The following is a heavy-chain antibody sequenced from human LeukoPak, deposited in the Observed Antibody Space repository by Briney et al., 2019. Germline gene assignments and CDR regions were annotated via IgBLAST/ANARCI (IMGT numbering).Heavy chain of an antibody. CDR3: ARHKGGHVSATSLDAFDI. CDR1: GFSFSNYD. D-gene: IGHD1-26*01. Sequence: GSLRLSCAASGFSFSNYDMHWVRQAPGKGLEWVAVISYDGSNKYYADSVKGRFTISRDNSKNTLYLQMSSLRAEDTAVFYCARHKGGHVSATSLDAFDIWGQGTMVTVSS. CDR2: ISYDGSNK. J-gene: IGHJ3*02. V-gene: IGHV3-30*04.